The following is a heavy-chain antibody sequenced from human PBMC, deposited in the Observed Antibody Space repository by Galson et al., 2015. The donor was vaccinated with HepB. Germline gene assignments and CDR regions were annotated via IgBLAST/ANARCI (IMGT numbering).Heavy chain of an antibody. V-gene: IGHV1-46*01. D-gene: IGHD2-21*01. CDR3: ASERRIGGTYYYYGMDV. CDR1: GYTFTSYY. J-gene: IGHJ6*02. CDR2: INPSGGST. Sequence: SVKVSCKASGYTFTSYYMHWVRQAPGQGLEWMGIINPSGGSTSYAQKFQGRVTMTRDTSTSTVYMELSSLRSEDTAVYYCASERRIGGTYYYYGMDVWGQGTTVPVSS.